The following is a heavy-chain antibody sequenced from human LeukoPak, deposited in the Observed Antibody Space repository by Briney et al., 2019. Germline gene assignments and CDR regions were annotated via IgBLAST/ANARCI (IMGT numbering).Heavy chain of an antibody. CDR3: ARDLVRGYSYGRREAFDI. CDR1: GGSISSGSYY. J-gene: IGHJ3*02. V-gene: IGHV4-61*02. D-gene: IGHD5-18*01. CDR2: IYTSGST. Sequence: SETLSLTCTVSGGSISSGSYYWSWIRQPAGKGLEWIVRIYTSGSTNYNPSLKSRITISVDTYKNQFSLKLSSVTAADTAVYYCARDLVRGYSYGRREAFDIWGQGTMVTVSS.